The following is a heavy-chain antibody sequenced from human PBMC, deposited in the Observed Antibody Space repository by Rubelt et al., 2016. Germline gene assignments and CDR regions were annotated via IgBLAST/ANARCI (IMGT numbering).Heavy chain of an antibody. Sequence: EVQLVESGGGLVQPGGSLRLSCAASGFTFSSYSMNWVRQAPGQGLEWVSYITSNSVSRYYADSVKGRFTISRDNAKSSVFPTMNSRRDWEMGVDRWASGVADGWDVDYWGQGTLVTVSS. CDR3: ASGVADGWDVDY. CDR2: ITSNSVSR. CDR1: GFTFSSYS. D-gene: IGHD2-15*01. V-gene: IGHV3-48*02. J-gene: IGHJ4*02.